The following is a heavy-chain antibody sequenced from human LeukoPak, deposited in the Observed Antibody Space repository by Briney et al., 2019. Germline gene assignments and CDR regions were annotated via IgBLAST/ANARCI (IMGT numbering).Heavy chain of an antibody. D-gene: IGHD2-15*01. CDR1: GGTFHSYI. J-gene: IGHJ4*02. V-gene: IGHV1-69*01. CDR2: IVPIIGTA. Sequence: SVKVSCKASGGTFHSYIVTWVRQAPGQGLEWMGGIVPIIGTANYAQKFQGRVTITADDSTSTAYMELRSQRSEDTAIYYCARDQRPSCLGGICYSGDYWGQGTLVTVTS. CDR3: ARDQRPSCLGGICYSGDY.